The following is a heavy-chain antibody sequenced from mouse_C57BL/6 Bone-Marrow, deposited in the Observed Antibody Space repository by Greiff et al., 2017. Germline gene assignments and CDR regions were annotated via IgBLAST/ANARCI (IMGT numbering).Heavy chain of an antibody. J-gene: IGHJ3*01. V-gene: IGHV8-8*01. CDR3: ARIYYDYDGGFAY. CDR2: IWWDDEK. Sequence: QVTLKVSGPGILQPSQTLSLTCSFSGFSLSTFGMGVGWIRQPSGKGLEWLAHIWWDDEKYYNPALKSRHTNSKVTSKNQVFLKIANVDTADTATYYCARIYYDYDGGFAYWGRGTLVTVSA. D-gene: IGHD2-4*01. CDR1: GFSLSTFGMG.